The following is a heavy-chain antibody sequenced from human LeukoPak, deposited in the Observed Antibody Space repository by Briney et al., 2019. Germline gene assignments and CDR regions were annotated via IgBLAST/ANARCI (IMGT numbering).Heavy chain of an antibody. V-gene: IGHV3-23*01. CDR1: GFIFRNYY. J-gene: IGHJ4*02. Sequence: PGGSLRLSCAAYGFIFRNYYMSWVRQAPGKGLEWVSAINGSGNSTYYADSVQGRFTISRDNSKNTLYLQMNSLRAEDTAVYYCARDQGSGWPTDNDYWGQGTLVTVSS. CDR3: ARDQGSGWPTDNDY. D-gene: IGHD6-19*01. CDR2: INGSGNST.